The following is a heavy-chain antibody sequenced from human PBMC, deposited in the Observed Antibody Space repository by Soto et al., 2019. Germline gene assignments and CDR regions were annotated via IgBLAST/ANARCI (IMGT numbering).Heavy chain of an antibody. J-gene: IGHJ4*02. D-gene: IGHD6-19*01. CDR1: GYTFTSYG. V-gene: IGHV1-18*01. Sequence: GASVKVSCKASGYTFTSYGISWVRQAPGQGLEWMGWVNVYNGNTNYAQKLQGRATMTTDSSTSTAYMELRSLRSDDTAVYYCARERMKIDVAEEQIHAYRSQGSLDIVSS. CDR3: ARERMKIDVAEEQIHAY. CDR2: VNVYNGNT.